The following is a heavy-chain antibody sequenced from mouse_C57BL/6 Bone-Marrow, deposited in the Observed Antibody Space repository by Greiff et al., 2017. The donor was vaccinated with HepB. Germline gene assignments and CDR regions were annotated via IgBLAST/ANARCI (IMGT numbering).Heavy chain of an antibody. CDR2: ISNLAYSI. CDR1: GFTFSDYG. D-gene: IGHD1-1*01. J-gene: IGHJ4*01. CDR3: ARELLRAAMDY. V-gene: IGHV5-15*01. Sequence: EVKLVESGGGLVQPGGSLKLSCAASGFTFSDYGMAWVRQAPRKGPEWVAFISNLAYSIYYADTVTGRFTISRENAKNTLFLQMTSLRSEDTAMYYCARELLRAAMDYWGQGTSVSVSS.